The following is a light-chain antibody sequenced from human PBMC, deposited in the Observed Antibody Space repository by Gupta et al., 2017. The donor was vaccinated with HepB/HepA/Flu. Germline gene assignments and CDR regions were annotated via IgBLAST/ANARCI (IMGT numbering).Light chain of an antibody. CDR1: PSVKTNF. J-gene: IGKJ5*01. V-gene: IGKV3-20*01. CDR2: GTF. Sequence: EIVLTQSPRTVSLSPGERVTLSCRASPSVKTNFLSWYQQKPGQAPRLLIYGTFSRATGIPDRFSGSGSGTDFTLTISRLEPEDFAVYYCQQYGHSPQGTFGQGTRLDMK. CDR3: QQYGHSPQGT.